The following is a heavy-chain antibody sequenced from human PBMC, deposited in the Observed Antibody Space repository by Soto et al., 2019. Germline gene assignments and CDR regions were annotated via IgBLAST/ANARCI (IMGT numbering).Heavy chain of an antibody. J-gene: IGHJ4*02. V-gene: IGHV3-53*04. CDR2: IYSGGST. CDR1: GFTVSSNY. Sequence: GGSLRLSCAASGFTVSSNYMSWVRQAPGKGLEWVSVIYSGGSTYYADSVKGRFTISRHNSKNTLYLQMNSLRAEDTAVYYCARGGRIGSGSYYMAYWGQGTLVTVSS. D-gene: IGHD3-10*01. CDR3: ARGGRIGSGSYYMAY.